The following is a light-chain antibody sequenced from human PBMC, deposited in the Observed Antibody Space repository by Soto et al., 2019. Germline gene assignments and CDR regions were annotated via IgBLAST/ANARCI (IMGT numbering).Light chain of an antibody. Sequence: EVVMTQSPLSRPVTLGQPASISCRSTQSLVSSDGNIYLTWLQQRPGQSPRRLIYRVSGRESGVPDRFSGGGTSTDITLKISSLEAEDVGVYYCMQGTHWPGTFGQATKVDSK. CDR2: RVS. CDR3: MQGTHWPGT. CDR1: QSLVSSDGNIY. J-gene: IGKJ1*01. V-gene: IGKV2-30*01.